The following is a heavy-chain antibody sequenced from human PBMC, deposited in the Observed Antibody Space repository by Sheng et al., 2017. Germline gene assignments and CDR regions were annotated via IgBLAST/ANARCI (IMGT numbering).Heavy chain of an antibody. CDR3: RGLVGATDFDY. CDR1: GFTFSNTW. J-gene: IGHJ4*02. Sequence: EVQLVESGGALVKPGGSLRLSCAASGFTFSNTWMSWVRQAPGKGLEWVGRIKSKTDGGTTDFAAPVKGRFTISRDDSKNTLYLQMNSLKTEDTAVYYCRGLVGATDFDYWGQGTLVTVSS. V-gene: IGHV3-15*02. CDR2: IKSKTDGGTT. D-gene: IGHD1-26*01.